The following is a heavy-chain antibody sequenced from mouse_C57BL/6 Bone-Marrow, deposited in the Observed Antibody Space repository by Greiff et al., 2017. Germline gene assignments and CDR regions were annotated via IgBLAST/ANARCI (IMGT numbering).Heavy chain of an antibody. Sequence: VQLQQPGAELVKPGASVKLSCKASGYTFTSYWMHWVKQRPGRGLEWIGRIDPNSGGTKYNEKFKSKATLTVDKPSGTAYMQLSSLTSEDSAVYYGARDFATPYYYAMDYWGQGTSVTVSS. J-gene: IGHJ4*01. CDR3: ARDFATPYYYAMDY. CDR1: GYTFTSYW. V-gene: IGHV1-72*01. CDR2: IDPNSGGT.